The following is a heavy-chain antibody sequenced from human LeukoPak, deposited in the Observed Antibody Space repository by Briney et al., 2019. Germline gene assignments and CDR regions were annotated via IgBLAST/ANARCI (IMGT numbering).Heavy chain of an antibody. CDR2: IYYSGST. Sequence: TSETLSLTCTVSGGSISSYYWSWIQQPPGKGLEWIGYIYYSGSTNYNPSLKSRVTISVDTSKNQFSLKLSSVTAADTAVYYCARHIAARPGRGAFDIWGQGTMVTVSS. D-gene: IGHD6-6*01. CDR1: GGSISSYY. CDR3: ARHIAARPGRGAFDI. V-gene: IGHV4-59*08. J-gene: IGHJ3*02.